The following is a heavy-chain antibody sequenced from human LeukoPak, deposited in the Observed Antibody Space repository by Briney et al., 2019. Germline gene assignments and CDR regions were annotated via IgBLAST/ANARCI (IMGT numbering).Heavy chain of an antibody. J-gene: IGHJ5*02. CDR2: INPNSGGT. CDR3: ARDALRNRHWGAWFDP. CDR1: GYTFSGYD. V-gene: IGHV1-2*02. Sequence: ASVKVSCKASGYTFSGYDMHWVRQAPGQGLEWMGWINPNSGGTNYAQKFQGRVTMTRDTSISTAYMELSRLRSDDTDVYYCARDALRNRHWGAWFDPWGQGTLVTVSS. D-gene: IGHD7-27*01.